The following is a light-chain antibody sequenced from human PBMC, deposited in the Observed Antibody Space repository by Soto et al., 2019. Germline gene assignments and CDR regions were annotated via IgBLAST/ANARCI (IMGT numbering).Light chain of an antibody. J-gene: IGKJ1*01. V-gene: IGKV1-5*01. CDR2: DAS. CDR1: QSTSSW. CDR3: QQYNSYSWT. Sequence: DIQMTQSPSTLSASVGARVTITCRASQSTSSWLAWYQQKPGKAPKLLIYDASSLESGVPSRFSGSGSGTEFTLTISSLQPDDFATYYCQQYNSYSWTFGQGTKVDIK.